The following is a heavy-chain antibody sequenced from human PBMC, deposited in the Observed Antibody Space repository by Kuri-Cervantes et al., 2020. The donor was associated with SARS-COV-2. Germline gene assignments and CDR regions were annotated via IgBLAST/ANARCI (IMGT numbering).Heavy chain of an antibody. Sequence: GGSLRLSCAASGFTFDDYAMHWVRQAPGKGLEWVSGISWNSGSIGHADSVKGRFTISRDNTKNSLDLQMNSLGPEDTAVYYCVRSFDHWGQGHLVTVSS. CDR1: GFTFDDYA. V-gene: IGHV3-9*01. CDR2: ISWNSGSI. CDR3: VRSFDH. J-gene: IGHJ4*02.